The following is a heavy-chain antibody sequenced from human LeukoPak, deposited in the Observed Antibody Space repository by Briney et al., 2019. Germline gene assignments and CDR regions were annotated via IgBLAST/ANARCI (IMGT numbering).Heavy chain of an antibody. CDR1: GGTFSSYT. Sequence: GASVKVSCKASGGTFSSYTISWVRQAPGQGLEWMGRIIPILGMANYAQKFQGRVTITADKSTSTVYMELSSLRSEDTAVYYCARRGGYCSSTSCYYDYWGQGTLVTVSS. CDR3: ARRGGYCSSTSCYYDY. D-gene: IGHD2-2*03. J-gene: IGHJ4*02. CDR2: IIPILGMA. V-gene: IGHV1-69*02.